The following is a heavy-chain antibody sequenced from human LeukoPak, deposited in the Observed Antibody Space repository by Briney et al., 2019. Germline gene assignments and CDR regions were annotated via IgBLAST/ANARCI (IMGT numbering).Heavy chain of an antibody. Sequence: SETLSLTCTVSGGSISSYYWSWIRQPPGKGLEWIGYIYYSGSTNYNPSLKSRVTISVDTSKNQFSLKLSSVTAADTAVYYCARAGTLYYYDSSGYYSLFDYWGQGTLVTVSS. CDR3: ARAGTLYYYDSSGYYSLFDY. V-gene: IGHV4-59*01. J-gene: IGHJ4*02. CDR1: GGSISSYY. D-gene: IGHD3-22*01. CDR2: IYYSGST.